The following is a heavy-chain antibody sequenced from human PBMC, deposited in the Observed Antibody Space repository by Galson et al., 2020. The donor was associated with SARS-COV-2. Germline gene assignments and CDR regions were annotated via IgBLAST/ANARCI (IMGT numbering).Heavy chain of an antibody. Sequence: SSNYMSWVRQAPGKGLEWVSVVYRGGNTYYADSVKGRFTISRDNSKNTLYLQMNSLRAEDTAVYYCARRYSSAWAHDNWGQGTLVTVSS. D-gene: IGHD6-19*01. V-gene: IGHV3-66*01. CDR2: VYRGGNT. CDR3: ARRYSSAWAHDN. CDR1: SSNY. J-gene: IGHJ4*02.